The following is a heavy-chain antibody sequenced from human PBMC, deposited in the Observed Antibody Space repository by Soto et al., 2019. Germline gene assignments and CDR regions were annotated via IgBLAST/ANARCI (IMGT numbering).Heavy chain of an antibody. D-gene: IGHD3-9*01. Sequence: HPGGSLRLSCAASGYTFSHYWMHWVRQAPGKGLVWVSRVNPDGTITTYADSVKGRFTISRDNAKNTLYLQMNSLGVEDTALYYCSSDTFGDKEFWGQGTPVTV. CDR2: VNPDGTIT. CDR1: GYTFSHYW. CDR3: SSDTFGDKEF. J-gene: IGHJ4*02. V-gene: IGHV3-74*01.